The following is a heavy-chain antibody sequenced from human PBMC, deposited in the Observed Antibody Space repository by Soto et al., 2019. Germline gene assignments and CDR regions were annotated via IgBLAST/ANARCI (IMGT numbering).Heavy chain of an antibody. J-gene: IGHJ4*02. Sequence: PGGSLRLSCAASGFTFSSYWMSWVRQAPGKGLEWVANIKQDGSDKYYVDSVKGRFAISRDNAKNTLYLQMNSLRAEDTAVYYCAIRASYYDSSGYFDYWGQGTLVTVSS. V-gene: IGHV3-7*01. D-gene: IGHD3-22*01. CDR2: IKQDGSDK. CDR1: GFTFSSYW. CDR3: AIRASYYDSSGYFDY.